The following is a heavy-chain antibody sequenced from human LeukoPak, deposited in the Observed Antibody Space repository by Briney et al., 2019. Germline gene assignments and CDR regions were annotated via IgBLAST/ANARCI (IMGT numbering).Heavy chain of an antibody. CDR3: AKDPNGDYVGAFDS. J-gene: IGHJ3*01. CDR1: GLTFSNYA. CDR2: ITAGGGT. Sequence: GGSLRLSCAASGLTFSNYAMTWVRQAPGKGLEWVSSITAGGGTSYTDSVKGRFTVYRDNSKNALYLQMNSLRAGDTALYYCAKDPNGDYVGAFDSWGQGTMVTVSS. V-gene: IGHV3-23*01. D-gene: IGHD4-17*01.